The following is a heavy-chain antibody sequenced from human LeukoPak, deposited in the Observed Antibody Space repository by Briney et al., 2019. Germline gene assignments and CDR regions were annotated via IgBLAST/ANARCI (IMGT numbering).Heavy chain of an antibody. Sequence: GASVKVSCKASGYTFTSYGISWVRQAPGQGLEWMGWISAYNGNTNYAQKLQGRVTMTTDTSISTAYMELSSLRSEDTAVYYCARGVLYCSSTSCYLRFTDYYYYYMDVWGKGTTVTVSS. CDR3: ARGVLYCSSTSCYLRFTDYYYYYMDV. V-gene: IGHV1-18*01. CDR2: ISAYNGNT. J-gene: IGHJ6*03. CDR1: GYTFTSYG. D-gene: IGHD2-2*01.